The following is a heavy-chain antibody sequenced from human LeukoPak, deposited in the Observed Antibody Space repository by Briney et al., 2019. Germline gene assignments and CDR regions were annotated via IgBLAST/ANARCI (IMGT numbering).Heavy chain of an antibody. CDR1: GFSLSSYW. D-gene: IGHD1-26*01. CDR3: ARGSYYFDY. V-gene: IGHV3-74*01. Sequence: PGGSLRLSCAASGFSLSSYWMHWVRQVPGKGLVWVSRINSDGSNTSYADSVKGRCSISRDNAKNTLYLQMNSLRAEDTAVYFCARGSYYFDYWGQGTLVTVSS. J-gene: IGHJ4*02. CDR2: INSDGSNT.